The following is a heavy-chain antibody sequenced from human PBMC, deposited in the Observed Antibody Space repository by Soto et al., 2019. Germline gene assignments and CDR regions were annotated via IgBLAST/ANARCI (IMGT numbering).Heavy chain of an antibody. CDR2: IYYSGST. Sequence: QVQLQESGPGLVKPSETLSLTCTVSGGSVSSGSYYWSWIRQPPGKGLEWIGYIYYSGSTNYNPSLKSRVTISVDTSKNQFSLKLSSVTAADTAVYYCATSSSGWFDPWGQGTLVTVSS. CDR3: ATSSSGWFDP. J-gene: IGHJ5*02. CDR1: GGSVSSGSYY. V-gene: IGHV4-61*01. D-gene: IGHD6-6*01.